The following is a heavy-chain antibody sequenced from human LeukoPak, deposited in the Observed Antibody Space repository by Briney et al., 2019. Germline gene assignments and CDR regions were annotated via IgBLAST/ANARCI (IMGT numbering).Heavy chain of an antibody. CDR1: GGSISTFY. D-gene: IGHD1-26*01. CDR3: AREVIVGATYDAFDI. CDR2: IYHSGDT. V-gene: IGHV4-59*12. Sequence: SETLSLTCTVSGGSISTFYWNWIRQPPGKGLEWIGYIYHSGDTRYNPSLKSRVTISVDTSKSQFSLKLSSVTAADTAVYYCAREVIVGATYDAFDIWGQGTMVTVSS. J-gene: IGHJ3*02.